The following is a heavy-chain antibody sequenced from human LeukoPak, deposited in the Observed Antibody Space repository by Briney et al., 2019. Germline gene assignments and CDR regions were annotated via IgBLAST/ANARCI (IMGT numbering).Heavy chain of an antibody. J-gene: IGHJ4*02. Sequence: GGSLRLSCEASGFTFRDYWMHWVRQAPGKGLVWVARINTDGSSTNYADSVKGRFTISRDNARNTAFLQMNSLRAEDTAVYYCARDLVYWGQGTLVTVSS. CDR1: GFTFRDYW. CDR2: INTDGSST. CDR3: ARDLVY. V-gene: IGHV3-74*01.